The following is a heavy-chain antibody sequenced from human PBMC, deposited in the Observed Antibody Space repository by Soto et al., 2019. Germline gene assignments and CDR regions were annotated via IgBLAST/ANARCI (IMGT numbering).Heavy chain of an antibody. D-gene: IGHD4-17*01. CDR2: IYYSGST. CDR1: GGSISSGGYY. J-gene: IGHJ4*02. V-gene: IGHV4-31*03. Sequence: QVQLQESGPGLVKPSQTLSLTCTVSGGSISSGGYYWSWIRQHPGKGLEWIGCIYYSGSTYYNPSLKSRVTISVDTSKNQFFLKLSSVTAADTAVYYCASATVTTLEVDYWGQGTLVTVSS. CDR3: ASATVTTLEVDY.